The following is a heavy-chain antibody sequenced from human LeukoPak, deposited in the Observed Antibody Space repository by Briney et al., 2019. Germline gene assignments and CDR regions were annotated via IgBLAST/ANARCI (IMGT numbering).Heavy chain of an antibody. CDR3: AKALRRSSTYHYGMYV. Sequence: PGGPLRLSCAASGFTFRSCGMRWVRQAPGKGLEWVAVMSYDGTNKYYADSVKGRFTISRDNSKNTQYLQMNSLRAEDTAVYYCAKALRRSSTYHYGMYVWGQGTTVTVSS. V-gene: IGHV3-30*18. D-gene: IGHD5-12*01. CDR2: MSYDGTNK. J-gene: IGHJ6*02. CDR1: GFTFRSCG.